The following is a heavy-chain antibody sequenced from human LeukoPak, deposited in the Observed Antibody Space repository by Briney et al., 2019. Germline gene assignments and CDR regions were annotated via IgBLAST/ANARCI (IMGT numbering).Heavy chain of an antibody. J-gene: IGHJ5*02. D-gene: IGHD3-10*01. Sequence: GESLKISCKGSGYSFTSYWIGWVRQMPGKGLEWMGIIYPGDSDTRYSPSFQGQVTISADKSISTAYLQWSSLKASDTAMYYCARRGPRRTMVRGAQDWFDPWGQGTLVTVSS. CDR2: IYPGDSDT. V-gene: IGHV5-51*01. CDR3: ARRGPRRTMVRGAQDWFDP. CDR1: GYSFTSYW.